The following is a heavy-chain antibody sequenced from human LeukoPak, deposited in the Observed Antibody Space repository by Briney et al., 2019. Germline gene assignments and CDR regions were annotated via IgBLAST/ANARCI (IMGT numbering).Heavy chain of an antibody. CDR1: GGSISSYY. J-gene: IGHJ4*02. CDR2: IYYSGST. CDR3: ARGMAEQLDPFDY. V-gene: IGHV4-59*01. D-gene: IGHD6-6*01. Sequence: SETLSLTCTVSGGSISSYYWSWIRQPPGKGLEWIGYIYYSGSTNYNPSLKSRVTISVDTSKNQFSLKLSSVTAADTAVYYCARGMAEQLDPFDYWGQGTLVTVSS.